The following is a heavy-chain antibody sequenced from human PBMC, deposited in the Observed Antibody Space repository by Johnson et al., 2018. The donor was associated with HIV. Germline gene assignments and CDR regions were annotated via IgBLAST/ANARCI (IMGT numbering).Heavy chain of an antibody. J-gene: IGHJ3*02. CDR3: ARARVIAGAFDI. CDR2: ISYDGSNK. Sequence: QVQLVESGGGVVQPGRSLRVSCAASGFTFSSYAMHWVRQAPGKGLEWVAVISYDGSNKYYADSVKGRFTISRDNSKNTLYLQMNSLRAEDTAVYYCARARVIAGAFDIWGQGTMVTVSS. V-gene: IGHV3-30*04. D-gene: IGHD2-21*01. CDR1: GFTFSSYA.